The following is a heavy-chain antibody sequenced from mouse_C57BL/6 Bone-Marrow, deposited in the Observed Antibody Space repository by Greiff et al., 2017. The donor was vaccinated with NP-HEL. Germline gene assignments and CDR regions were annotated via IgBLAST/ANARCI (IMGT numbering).Heavy chain of an antibody. CDR1: GYTFTSYW. J-gene: IGHJ4*01. D-gene: IGHD2-2*01. V-gene: IGHV1-64*01. Sequence: VQLQQPGAELVKPGASVKLSCKASGYTFTSYWMHWVKQRPGQGLEWIGMIHPNSGSTNYNEKFKSKATLTVDKSSSTAYMQLSSLTTEDSAVYYCARLWLRYAIDYRGKGTSVTVYS. CDR3: ARLWLRYAIDY. CDR2: IHPNSGST.